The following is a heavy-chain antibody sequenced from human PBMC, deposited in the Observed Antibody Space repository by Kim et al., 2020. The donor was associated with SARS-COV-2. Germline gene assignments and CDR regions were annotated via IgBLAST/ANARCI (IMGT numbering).Heavy chain of an antibody. V-gene: IGHV1-2*02. Sequence: AQKLQGRVTMTRDTSINTTYMQLSGLKSDDTALYYCARAPPRGNINYGMDVWGHGTTVTVSS. CDR3: ARAPPRGNINYGMDV. J-gene: IGHJ6*02. D-gene: IGHD3-16*01.